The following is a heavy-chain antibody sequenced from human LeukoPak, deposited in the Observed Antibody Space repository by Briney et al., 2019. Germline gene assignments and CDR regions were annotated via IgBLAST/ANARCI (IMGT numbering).Heavy chain of an antibody. V-gene: IGHV3-23*01. D-gene: IGHD2-2*01. J-gene: IGHJ4*02. CDR3: AKRICRGPTCYPLDS. CDR2: IIGNGGRS. CDR1: GFTFSLAG. Sequence: GGSLRLSCAASGFTFSLAGMHWVRQAPGKGVEWVSAIIGNGGRSYYVDAAKGRFTISRDNFKNTLYLQMNSLRAEDTGVYYCAKRICRGPTCYPLDSWGQGTLVTVPS.